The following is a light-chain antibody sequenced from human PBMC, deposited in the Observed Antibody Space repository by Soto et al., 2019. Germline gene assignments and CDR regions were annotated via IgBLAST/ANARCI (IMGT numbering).Light chain of an antibody. Sequence: ESVMAQSPYSLAVSLVEIATINCKSSQSVLYSSNNKNYLAWYQQKPGQPPKALIYWASTRESGVPDRFSGSGSGTDFTLTISSLQAEDVAVYYCQQYYNTPWTFGQGTKVDIK. CDR1: QSVLYSSNNKNY. J-gene: IGKJ1*01. V-gene: IGKV4-1*01. CDR2: WAS. CDR3: QQYYNTPWT.